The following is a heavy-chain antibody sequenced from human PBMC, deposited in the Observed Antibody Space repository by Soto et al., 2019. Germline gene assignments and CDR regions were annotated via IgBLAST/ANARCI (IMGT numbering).Heavy chain of an antibody. Sequence: GGSLRLSCAASGFTFSGYAMSWVRQAPGKGLEWVSAISGSGGSTYYADSVKGRFTISRDNSKNTLYLQMNSLRAEDTAVYYCAKFGSPPRVIDYWGQGTLVTVSS. J-gene: IGHJ4*02. CDR1: GFTFSGYA. V-gene: IGHV3-23*01. CDR2: ISGSGGST. D-gene: IGHD2-15*01. CDR3: AKFGSPPRVIDY.